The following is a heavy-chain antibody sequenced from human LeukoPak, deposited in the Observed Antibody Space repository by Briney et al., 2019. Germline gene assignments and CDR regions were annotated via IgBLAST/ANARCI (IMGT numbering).Heavy chain of an antibody. CDR2: IYTCGST. J-gene: IGHJ3*02. CDR1: GGSINNYY. CDR3: ARGRYCSADICSGGDAFDI. Sequence: SETLSLTCTVSGGSINNYYWSWIRQPAGKGLECIGRIYTCGSTNYNPSLKSRVTMSVDTSKNQFSLKLSSVTAADTAVYYCARGRYCSADICSGGDAFDIWGQGTMVSVSS. D-gene: IGHD2-15*01. V-gene: IGHV4-4*07.